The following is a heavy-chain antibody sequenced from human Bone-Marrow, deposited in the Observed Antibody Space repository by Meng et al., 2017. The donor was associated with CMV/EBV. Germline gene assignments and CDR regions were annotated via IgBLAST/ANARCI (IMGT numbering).Heavy chain of an antibody. V-gene: IGHV2-5*01. J-gene: IGHJ4*02. CDR2: IYWNDEK. D-gene: IGHD1-26*01. CDR3: ARRPSGGSYLDY. Sequence: GFSSNSNDVGVGWLRQSPGKALEWLAVIYWNDEKQYSPSLRTRLTITKDTSKNQVVLRVTNMDPVDTAIYYCARRPSGGSYLDYWGQGTLVTVSS. CDR1: GFSSNSNDVG.